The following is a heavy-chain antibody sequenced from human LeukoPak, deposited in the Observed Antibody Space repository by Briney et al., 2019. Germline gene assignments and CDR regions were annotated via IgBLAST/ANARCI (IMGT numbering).Heavy chain of an antibody. Sequence: EGSLRLSCAASGFTFSTYWMHWVRQAPGKGLVWVSRINSDGSSTSYADSVKGRFTISRDNAKNTLYLQMNSLRAEDTAVYYCARGDIVVVPAAIATSDYYGMDVWGQGTTVTVSS. CDR1: GFTFSTYW. D-gene: IGHD2-2*01. CDR3: ARGDIVVVPAAIATSDYYGMDV. CDR2: INSDGSST. V-gene: IGHV3-74*01. J-gene: IGHJ6*02.